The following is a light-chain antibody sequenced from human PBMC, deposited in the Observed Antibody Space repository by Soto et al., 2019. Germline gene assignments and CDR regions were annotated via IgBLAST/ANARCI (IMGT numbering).Light chain of an antibody. CDR2: AAS. CDR3: QQSYRTPDT. CDR1: QNILTC. V-gene: IGKV1-39*01. J-gene: IGKJ2*01. Sequence: DIQMTQSPSSLSASVGDRVTITCRASQNILTCLNWYQQKSGKAPKLLLVAASSLETGVPSRFSGSGSGTEFSLTITSLQPEDVATYYCQQSYRTPDTFGQGTNLEIK.